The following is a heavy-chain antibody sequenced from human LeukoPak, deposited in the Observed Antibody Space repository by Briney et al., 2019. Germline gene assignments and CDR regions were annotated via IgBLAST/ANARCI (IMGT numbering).Heavy chain of an antibody. Sequence: SETLSLTCAVYGGSFSGYYWSWIRQLPGKGLEWIGEINHSGSTNYNPSLKSRVTISVDTSKNQFSLKLSSVTAADTAVYYCARGGGYSYGVGSYMNYWGQGTLVTVSP. CDR1: GGSFSGYY. CDR2: INHSGST. J-gene: IGHJ4*02. D-gene: IGHD5-18*01. V-gene: IGHV4-34*01. CDR3: ARGGGYSYGVGSYMNY.